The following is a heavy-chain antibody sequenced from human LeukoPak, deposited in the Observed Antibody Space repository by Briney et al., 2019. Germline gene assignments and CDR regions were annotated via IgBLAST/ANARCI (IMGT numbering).Heavy chain of an antibody. CDR3: AYRNTLDY. D-gene: IGHD1-26*01. J-gene: IGHJ4*02. CDR2: IKPDGSEK. V-gene: IGHV3-7*02. Sequence: GGSLRLSCAASGFSFSGHWMNWVCQPPGKGLEWVANIKPDGSEKYYVDSVKGRFTISRDDAKRSLDLQMDSLRAEDTAIYYCAYRNTLDYWGQGTLVTVSS. CDR1: GFSFSGHW.